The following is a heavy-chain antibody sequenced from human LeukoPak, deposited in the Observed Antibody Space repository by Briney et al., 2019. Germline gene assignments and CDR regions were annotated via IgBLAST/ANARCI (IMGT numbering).Heavy chain of an antibody. CDR1: GGTFSSYA. J-gene: IGHJ4*02. CDR3: ARALFPGGSYHPFDY. V-gene: IGHV1-69*05. D-gene: IGHD1-26*01. CDR2: IIPIFGTA. Sequence: ASVKVSCKASGGTFSSYAISWVRQAPGQGLEWMGRIIPIFGTANYAQKFQGRVTITTDESTSTDYLELSSLSSEDTAVYYCARALFPGGSYHPFDYWGQGTLVTVSS.